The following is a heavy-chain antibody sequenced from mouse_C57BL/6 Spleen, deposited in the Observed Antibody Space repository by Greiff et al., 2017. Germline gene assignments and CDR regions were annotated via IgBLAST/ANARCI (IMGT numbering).Heavy chain of an antibody. CDR2: ISDGGSYT. Sequence: EVKLVESGGGLVKPGGSLKLSCAASGFTFSSYAMSWVRQTPEKRLEWVATISDGGSYTYYPDNVKGRFTISRDNAKNNLYLQMSHLKSEDTAMYYCARSRDYYAMDYWGQVTSVTVSS. V-gene: IGHV5-4*03. D-gene: IGHD3-3*01. CDR1: GFTFSSYA. J-gene: IGHJ4*01. CDR3: ARSRDYYAMDY.